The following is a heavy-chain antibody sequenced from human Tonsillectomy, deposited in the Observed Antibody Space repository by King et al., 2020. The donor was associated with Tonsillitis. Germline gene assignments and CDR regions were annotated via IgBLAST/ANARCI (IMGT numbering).Heavy chain of an antibody. CDR3: ARGPFVDTATGFDP. V-gene: IGHV4-59*01. J-gene: IGHJ5*02. D-gene: IGHD5-18*01. CDR2: IYYSGST. CDR1: GGSISSYY. Sequence: QLQESGPGLVKPSETLSLTCTVSGGSISSYYWSWIRQPPGKGLEWIGYIYYSGSTNYNPSLKSRVTISVDTSKNQFSLKLSSVTAADTAVYYFARGPFVDTATGFDPWGQGTLVTVSS.